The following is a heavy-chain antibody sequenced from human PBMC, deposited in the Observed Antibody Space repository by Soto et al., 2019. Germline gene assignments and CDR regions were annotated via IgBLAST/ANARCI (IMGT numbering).Heavy chain of an antibody. J-gene: IGHJ4*02. D-gene: IGHD1-26*01. CDR1: GFTFSSYA. Sequence: EVQLLESGGGLVQPGGSLRLSCAASGFTFSSYAMSWVRQAPGQGLEWVSVISGSGDSTYYADSVKGRFTISRDNSKNTLYLQMNSLRSEDTAVDYCASRGSGSYYDYWGQGTLVTVSS. V-gene: IGHV3-23*01. CDR3: ASRGSGSYYDY. CDR2: ISGSGDST.